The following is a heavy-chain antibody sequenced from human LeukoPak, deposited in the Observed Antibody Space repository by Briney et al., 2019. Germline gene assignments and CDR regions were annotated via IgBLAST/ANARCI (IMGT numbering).Heavy chain of an antibody. D-gene: IGHD3-22*01. CDR1: GGSISSGGYY. J-gene: IGHJ3*02. V-gene: IGHV4-31*03. Sequence: PSETLSLTCTVSGGSISSGGYYWSWIRQHPGKGLEWIGYIYYSGSTYYNPSLKSRVTISVDTSKNQFSLKLSSVTAADTAVYYCARDFITKGAFDTWGQGTMVTVSS. CDR2: IYYSGST. CDR3: ARDFITKGAFDT.